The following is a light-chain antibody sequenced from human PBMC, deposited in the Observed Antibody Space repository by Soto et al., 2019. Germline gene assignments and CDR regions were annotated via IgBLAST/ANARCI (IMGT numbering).Light chain of an antibody. J-gene: IGKJ1*01. CDR2: GAS. Sequence: IVLTQSPGTLSLSPGERATLSCRASQSVSSSYLAWYQQKPGQAPRLLIYGASSRATGIPDRFSGSGSGKDFTLTISRLEPEAFAVYYCQQYDRVPWTFGQVSKVDIX. V-gene: IGKV3-20*01. CDR1: QSVSSSY. CDR3: QQYDRVPWT.